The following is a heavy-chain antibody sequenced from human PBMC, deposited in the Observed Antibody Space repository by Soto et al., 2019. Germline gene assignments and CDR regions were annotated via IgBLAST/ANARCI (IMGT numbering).Heavy chain of an antibody. CDR2: ISGSGDST. V-gene: IGHV3-23*01. CDR1: GFTFSSYA. J-gene: IGHJ4*02. D-gene: IGHD2-8*01. Sequence: EVQLLESGGGLVQPGGSLRLSCAASGFTFSSYAMGWVRQPPGKGLEWVSTISGSGDSTYYADSVKGRFTISRDNSKNTLYLQMNSLRTEYTAVYYCAKLYGAPRSSYHFDYWGQGTLLTVSS. CDR3: AKLYGAPRSSYHFDY.